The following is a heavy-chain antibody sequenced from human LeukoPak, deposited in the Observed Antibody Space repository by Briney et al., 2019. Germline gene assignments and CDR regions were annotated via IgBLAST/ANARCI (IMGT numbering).Heavy chain of an antibody. CDR3: AKAGYYQDSGDFY. D-gene: IGHD3-10*01. Sequence: PGGSLRLSCAASGFTVSGHYMTWVRQAPGKGLEWGSVINTGGGAYYADSVRGRFTISRDNSKNTLYLQMSSLRAEDTAVYYCAKAGYYQDSGDFYWGQGTLVTVSS. CDR1: GFTVSGHY. V-gene: IGHV3-53*01. J-gene: IGHJ4*02. CDR2: INTGGGA.